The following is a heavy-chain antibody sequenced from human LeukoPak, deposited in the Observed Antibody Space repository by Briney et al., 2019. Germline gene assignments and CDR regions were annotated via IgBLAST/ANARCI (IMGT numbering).Heavy chain of an antibody. CDR3: ARAHYYGAGSYYLYYFDY. Sequence: PGGSLRLSCAASGFTFSSYWMSWVRQAPGKGLEWVANIKQDGSEKYYVDSVKGRFTISRDNAKNSLYLQMNSLRAEDTAVYYCARAHYYGAGSYYLYYFDYWGQGTLVTVSS. D-gene: IGHD3-10*01. J-gene: IGHJ4*02. V-gene: IGHV3-7*01. CDR2: IKQDGSEK. CDR1: GFTFSSYW.